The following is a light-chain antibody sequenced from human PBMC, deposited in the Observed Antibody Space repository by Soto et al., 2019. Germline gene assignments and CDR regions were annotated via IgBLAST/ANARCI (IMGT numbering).Light chain of an antibody. CDR3: QQTYTTPYS. CDR2: GTS. J-gene: IGKJ2*03. CDR1: QSASNY. V-gene: IGKV1-39*01. Sequence: DIQMTQSPPSLSASVGDRVTITCRASQSASNYLHWYQQKPGKVPKLLIYGTSSLESGVPSRFAVSGSETEFTLTISSLQLDDLATYYCQQTYTTPYSFGRGTKVEI.